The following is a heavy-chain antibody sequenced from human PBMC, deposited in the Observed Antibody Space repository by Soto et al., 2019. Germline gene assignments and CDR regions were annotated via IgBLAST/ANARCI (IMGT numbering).Heavy chain of an antibody. CDR1: GYTFTGYY. CDR3: ARGGWNDAAFDI. CDR2: ISPNSGGT. V-gene: IGHV1-2*02. D-gene: IGHD1-1*01. J-gene: IGHJ3*02. Sequence: ASVKVSCKASGYTFTGYYMHWVRQAPGQGLEWMGWISPNSGGTNYAQKFQGRVTMTRDTSISTAYMELSRLGSDDTAVYYCARGGWNDAAFDIWGQGTMVTVSS.